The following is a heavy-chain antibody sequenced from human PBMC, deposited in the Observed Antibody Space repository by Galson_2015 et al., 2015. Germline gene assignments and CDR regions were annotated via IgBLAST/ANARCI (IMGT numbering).Heavy chain of an antibody. CDR2: IIPILGIA. V-gene: IGHV1-69*02. Sequence: SVKVSCKASGGTFSSYTISWVRQAPGQGLEWMGRIIPILGIANYAQKFQGRVTITADKSTSTAYMELSSLRSEDTAVYYCARIRMDRVGSHDAFDIWGQGTMVTVSS. CDR1: GGTFSSYT. CDR3: ARIRMDRVGSHDAFDI. J-gene: IGHJ3*02. D-gene: IGHD5-12*01.